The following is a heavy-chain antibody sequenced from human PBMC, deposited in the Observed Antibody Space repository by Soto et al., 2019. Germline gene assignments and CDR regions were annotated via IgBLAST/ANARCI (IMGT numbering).Heavy chain of an antibody. CDR1: GGTFSSYA. Sequence: QVQLVQSGAEVKKPGSSVKVSCKASGGTFSSYAISWVRQAPGQGLEWMGGIIPIFGTANYAQKCQGRVTSTADESTSTAYMELSSLRSEDTAVYYCASHTSRNNWFDPWGQGTLVTVSS. CDR3: ASHTSRNNWFDP. CDR2: IIPIFGTA. J-gene: IGHJ5*02. V-gene: IGHV1-69*12.